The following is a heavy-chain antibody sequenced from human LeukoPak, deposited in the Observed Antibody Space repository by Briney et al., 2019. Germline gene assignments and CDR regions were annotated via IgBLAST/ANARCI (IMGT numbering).Heavy chain of an antibody. V-gene: IGHV3-30-3*01. CDR2: ISYDGSHK. CDR3: ARRSAAVDY. CDR1: GFTFSIYW. D-gene: IGHD6-13*01. J-gene: IGHJ4*02. Sequence: PGGSLRLSCAASGFTFSIYWMDWVRQAPGKGLEWVAVISYDGSHKYYADSVKGRFTISRDNSKNTVYLQMNSLRTEDTAVYSCARRSAAVDYWGQGTLVTVSS.